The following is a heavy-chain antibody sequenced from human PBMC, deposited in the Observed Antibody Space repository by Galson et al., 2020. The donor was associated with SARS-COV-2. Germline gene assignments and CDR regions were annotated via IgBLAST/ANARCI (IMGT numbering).Heavy chain of an antibody. J-gene: IGHJ6*02. CDR2: IYYSGST. CDR1: GGSISSSSYY. D-gene: IGHD2-2*01. CDR3: ASSLGYCSSTSCDHYGMDV. V-gene: IGHV4-39*01. Sequence: SETLSLTCTVSGGSISSSSYYWGWIRQPPGKGLEWIGSIYYSGSTYYNPSLKSRVTISVDTSKNQFSLKLSSVTAADTAVYYCASSLGYCSSTSCDHYGMDVWGQGTKVTVSS.